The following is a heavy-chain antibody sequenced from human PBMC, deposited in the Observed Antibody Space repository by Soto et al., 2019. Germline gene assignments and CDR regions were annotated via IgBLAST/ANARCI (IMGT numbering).Heavy chain of an antibody. V-gene: IGHV3-30*18. D-gene: IGHD6-19*01. J-gene: IGHJ5*02. CDR2: ISHDGGVQ. CDR1: GFTFSTTG. CDR3: AKDLYGAGWYNYFDP. Sequence: QVHLAESGGGVVQPGMSLRLSCEASGFTFSTTGMHWVRQAPGKGLEWVAMISHDGGVQHYTDSVKGRFTISRDTSKNTLYLQMNSLRPEDTAIYHCAKDLYGAGWYNYFDPWGQGTLVTVSS.